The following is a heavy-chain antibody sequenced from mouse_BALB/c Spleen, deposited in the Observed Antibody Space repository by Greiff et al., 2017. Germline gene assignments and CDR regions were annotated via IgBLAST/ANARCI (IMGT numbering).Heavy chain of an antibody. V-gene: IGHV5-4*02. CDR3: ARDRPDDGYPFAY. Sequence: EVKVVESGGGLVKPGGSLKLSCAASGFTFSDYYMYWVRQTPEKRLEWVATISDGGSYTYYPDSVKGRFTISRDNAKNNLYLQMSSLKSEDTAMYYCARDRPDDGYPFAYWGQGTLVTVSA. J-gene: IGHJ3*01. CDR1: GFTFSDYY. D-gene: IGHD2-3*01. CDR2: ISDGGSYT.